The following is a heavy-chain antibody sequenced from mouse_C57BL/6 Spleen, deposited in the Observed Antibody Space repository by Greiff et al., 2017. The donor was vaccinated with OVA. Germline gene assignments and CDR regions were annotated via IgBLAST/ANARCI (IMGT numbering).Heavy chain of an antibody. D-gene: IGHD1-1*01. CDR1: GFSLTSYG. J-gene: IGHJ1*03. CDR3: AKNFGSSYGYFDV. V-gene: IGHV2-5*01. Sequence: QVQLQQSGPGLVQPSQSLSITCTVSGFSLTSYGVHWVRQSPGKGLEWLGVIWRGGSTDYNAAFMSRLSITKDNSKSQVFFKMNSLQADDTAIYYCAKNFGSSYGYFDVWGTGTTVTVSS. CDR2: IWRGGST.